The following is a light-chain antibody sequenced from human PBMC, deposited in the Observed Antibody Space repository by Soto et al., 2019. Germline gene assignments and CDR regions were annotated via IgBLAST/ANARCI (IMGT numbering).Light chain of an antibody. CDR3: RSYTSSSTVV. V-gene: IGLV2-11*01. Sequence: QSVLTQPRSVSGSPGQSVTISCTGTSSDVGGYNYVSWYQQHPGKAPKLMIYDVSKRPSGVPDRFSGSKSGNTASLTISGLQAEDEADYYCRSYTSSSTVVFGGGTKLTVL. CDR1: SSDVGGYNY. J-gene: IGLJ2*01. CDR2: DVS.